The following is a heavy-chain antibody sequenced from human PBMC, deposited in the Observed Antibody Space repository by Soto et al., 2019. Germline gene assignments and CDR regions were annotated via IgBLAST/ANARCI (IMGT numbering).Heavy chain of an antibody. D-gene: IGHD6-6*01. CDR3: GTYSSSSNYYYYMDV. CDR1: GCYFSDYY. V-gene: IGHV4-34*01. Sequence: PSETLCHTSTFFGCYFSDYYWTWIRQPTGKGLEWIGEIYYSGSTYYNPSLKSRVTISVDTSKNQFSLKLSSVTAADTAVYYCGTYSSSSNYYYYMDVWGKGTTVTVSS. J-gene: IGHJ6*03. CDR2: IYYSGST.